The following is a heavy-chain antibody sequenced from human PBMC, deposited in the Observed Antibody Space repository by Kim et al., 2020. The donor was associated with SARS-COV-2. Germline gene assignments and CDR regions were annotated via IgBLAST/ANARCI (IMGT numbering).Heavy chain of an antibody. V-gene: IGHV4-39*01. CDR1: GGTISSSSYY. Sequence: SETLSLTCTVSGGTISSSSYYWGWIRQPPGKGLEWIGSIYYSGSTYYNPSLKSRVTISVDTSKNQFSLKLSSVTAADTAVYYCARHVRLWSWGGYYFDYWGQGTLVTVSS. CDR3: ARHVRLWSWGGYYFDY. J-gene: IGHJ4*02. D-gene: IGHD5-18*01. CDR2: IYYSGST.